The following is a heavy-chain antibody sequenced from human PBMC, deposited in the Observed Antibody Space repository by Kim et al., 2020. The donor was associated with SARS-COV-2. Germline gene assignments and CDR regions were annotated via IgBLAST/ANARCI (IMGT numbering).Heavy chain of an antibody. V-gene: IGHV3-74*01. CDR1: GFTFSTYW. D-gene: IGHD2-2*01. CDR3: TRDPEYCSGTSCYGMDV. CDR2: INSDGSTT. Sequence: GGSLRLSCAASGFTFSTYWMHWVRQTPGKGLVWVSRINSDGSTTDYADSVKGRFTISTDNAKNTLYLQMNSLRVEDTAVYYCTRDPEYCSGTSCYGMDVWGQGTTVTVSS. J-gene: IGHJ6*02.